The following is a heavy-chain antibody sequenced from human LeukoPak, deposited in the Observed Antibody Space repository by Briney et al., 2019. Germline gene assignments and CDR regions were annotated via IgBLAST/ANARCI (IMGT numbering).Heavy chain of an antibody. Sequence: SETLSLTCTVSGGSIRNYYWSWIRQPAGKGLEWIGRISTSGSTNYNPSLKSRVTMSVDTSKNRFSLRLSSVTAADTAVYYCARVSSAARPPFTFYYMDVWGKGTTVTVSS. V-gene: IGHV4-4*07. CDR1: GGSIRNYY. CDR3: ARVSSAARPPFTFYYMDV. J-gene: IGHJ6*03. D-gene: IGHD6-6*01. CDR2: ISTSGST.